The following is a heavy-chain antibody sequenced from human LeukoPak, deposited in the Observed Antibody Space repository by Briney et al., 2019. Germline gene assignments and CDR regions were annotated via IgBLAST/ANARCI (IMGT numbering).Heavy chain of an antibody. V-gene: IGHV1-8*01. J-gene: IGHJ4*02. CDR3: ARVFDSSGYYPYYFDY. Sequence: GASVKVSCKASGYTFTSYDINWVRQATGQGLEWMGWMNPNSGNTGYAQKFQGRVTMTRNTSISTAYMELSSLRSEDTAVYYCARVFDSSGYYPYYFDYWGQGTLDTVSS. CDR1: GYTFTSYD. D-gene: IGHD3-22*01. CDR2: MNPNSGNT.